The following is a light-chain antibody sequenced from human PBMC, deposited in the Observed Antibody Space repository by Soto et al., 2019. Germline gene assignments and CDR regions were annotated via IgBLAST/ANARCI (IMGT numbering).Light chain of an antibody. CDR2: DAS. CDR1: QSISSY. V-gene: IGKV1-39*01. Sequence: DIQMPQAPSSLSASIGDIVTIAYRASQSISSYLNWYQQKTGKAPQLLIYDASSVQSGVPSRFSGSGSGTDFTLTISSLKTEDFATYYCHQSYSTPITFGPGNKVYI. CDR3: HQSYSTPIT. J-gene: IGKJ3*01.